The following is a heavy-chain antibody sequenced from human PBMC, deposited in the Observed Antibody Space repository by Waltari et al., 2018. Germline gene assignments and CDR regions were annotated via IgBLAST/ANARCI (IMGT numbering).Heavy chain of an antibody. CDR1: GFPFDHYA. Sequence: EEQLVESGGGVVRPGGSLRLSCAASGFPFDHYAMAWVRQAPGKGMEWVSGINWDGSSTVYADSVKGRFTISRDNAKNSLHLHVNSLTAEDTAFYYCARVNSNYVNWFDPWGQGTLVIVSS. CDR2: INWDGSST. D-gene: IGHD4-4*01. J-gene: IGHJ5*02. V-gene: IGHV3-20*04. CDR3: ARVNSNYVNWFDP.